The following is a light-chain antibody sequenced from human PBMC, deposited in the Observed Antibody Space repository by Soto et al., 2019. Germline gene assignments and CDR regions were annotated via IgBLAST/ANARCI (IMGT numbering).Light chain of an antibody. J-gene: IGKJ4*01. CDR2: GAS. CDR1: QSVLYSSNNKNY. Sequence: DIVMTQSPDYLAVSLGERPTINCKSSQSVLYSSNNKNYLAWYHQKPGQAPRLLIYGASTRATGIPARFSGSGSGTEFTLTISSLQSEDFAVYYCQQYNNWPLTFGGGTKVEIK. V-gene: IGKV4-1*01. CDR3: QQYNNWPLT.